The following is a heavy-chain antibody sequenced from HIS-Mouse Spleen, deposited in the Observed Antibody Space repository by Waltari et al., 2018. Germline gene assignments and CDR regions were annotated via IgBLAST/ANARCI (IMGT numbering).Heavy chain of an antibody. D-gene: IGHD2-15*01. CDR3: ARGGLLAATYYFDY. V-gene: IGHV4-59*08. Sequence: QVQLQESGPGLVKPSETLSLTCTVSGGSISSYYWSWIRQPPGKGLEWIGYIYYSGSNNYNPSLKGRVTISVDTSKNQFSLKLSSVTAADTAVYYCARGGLLAATYYFDYWGQGTLVTVSS. J-gene: IGHJ4*02. CDR1: GGSISSYY. CDR2: IYYSGSN.